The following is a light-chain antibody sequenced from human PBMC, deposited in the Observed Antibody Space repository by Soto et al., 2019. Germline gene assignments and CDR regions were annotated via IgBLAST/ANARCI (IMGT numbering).Light chain of an antibody. V-gene: IGKV1-5*01. CDR3: QQYNTYSPIT. CDR1: QSISNW. Sequence: DIQITQSPSTLSASVGDRVTITCRASQSISNWLAWYQHKPGKAPNLLIYDASSLESGVPSRFSGSRSGTEFTLTISSLQPDDFATYYCQQYNTYSPITFGGGTKVDIK. CDR2: DAS. J-gene: IGKJ4*01.